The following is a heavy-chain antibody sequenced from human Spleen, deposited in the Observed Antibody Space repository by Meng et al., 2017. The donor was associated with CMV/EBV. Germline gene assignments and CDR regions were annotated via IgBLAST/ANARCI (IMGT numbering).Heavy chain of an antibody. Sequence: QLPLQGSGPGLVKPSETLSLTWAVYGGSFSGYDWSWIRQPPGKGLEWIGEINHSGSTNYNPSLKSRVTISVDTSKNQFSLKLSSVTAADTAVYYCARDLSGYSYEYYFDYWGQGTLVTVSS. CDR1: GGSFSGYD. J-gene: IGHJ4*02. CDR3: ARDLSGYSYEYYFDY. V-gene: IGHV4-34*01. CDR2: INHSGST. D-gene: IGHD5-18*01.